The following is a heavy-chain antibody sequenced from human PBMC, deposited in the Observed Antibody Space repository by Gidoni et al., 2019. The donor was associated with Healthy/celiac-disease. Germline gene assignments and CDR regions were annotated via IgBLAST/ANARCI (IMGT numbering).Heavy chain of an antibody. Sequence: QVQLQESGPGLVKPSETLYRTCTVAGGSIRSYYWSWIRQPPGKGLEWIGYIYYSGSTTYTPSLKSRVTISVDTSKNQFSLKLSSVTAADTAVYYCARVAVPSTVTSYWYFDLWGRGTLVTVSS. CDR2: IYYSGST. CDR1: GGSIRSYY. J-gene: IGHJ2*01. V-gene: IGHV4-59*01. CDR3: ARVAVPSTVTSYWYFDL. D-gene: IGHD4-17*01.